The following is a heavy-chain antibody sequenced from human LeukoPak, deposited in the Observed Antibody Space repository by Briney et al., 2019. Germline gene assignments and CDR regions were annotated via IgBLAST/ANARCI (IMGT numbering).Heavy chain of an antibody. V-gene: IGHV4-30-4*01. CDR2: IYYSGST. Sequence: SQTLSLTCTVSGGSISSGDYYWSWIRQPPGTGLEWIGYIYYSGSTYYNPSLKSRVTISVDTSKNQFSLKLSSVTAADTAVYYCARVDVVGEYYFDYWGQGTLVIVSS. CDR3: ARVDVVGEYYFDY. D-gene: IGHD2-15*01. CDR1: GGSISSGDYY. J-gene: IGHJ4*02.